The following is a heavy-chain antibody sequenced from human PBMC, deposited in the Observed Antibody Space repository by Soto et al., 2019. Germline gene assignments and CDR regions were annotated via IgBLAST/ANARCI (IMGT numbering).Heavy chain of an antibody. V-gene: IGHV4-34*01. CDR2: INHSGST. Sequence: SETLSLTCAVYGGSFSGYYWSWIRQPPGKGLEWIGEINHSGSTNYNPSLKSRVTISVDTSKNQFSLKLSSVTAADTAVYYRARRGVVVVTATLDYWGQGTLVTVSS. J-gene: IGHJ4*02. CDR1: GGSFSGYY. CDR3: ARRGVVVVTATLDY. D-gene: IGHD2-21*02.